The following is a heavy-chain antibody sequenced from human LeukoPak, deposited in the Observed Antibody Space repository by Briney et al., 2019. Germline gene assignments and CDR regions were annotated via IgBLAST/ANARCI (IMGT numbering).Heavy chain of an antibody. Sequence: PGGSLRLSCAASGFXFSSYWMSWVRQAPGKGLEWVANIKQDGSEKYYVDSVKGRFTISRDNAKNSLYLQMNSLRAEDTAVYYCARDRDSSSSFDYWGQGTLVTVSS. CDR2: IKQDGSEK. CDR1: GFXFSSYW. V-gene: IGHV3-7*05. CDR3: ARDRDSSSSFDY. J-gene: IGHJ4*02. D-gene: IGHD6-6*01.